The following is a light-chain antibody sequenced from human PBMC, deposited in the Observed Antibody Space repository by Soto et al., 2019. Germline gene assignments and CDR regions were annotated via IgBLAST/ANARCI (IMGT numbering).Light chain of an antibody. CDR1: SSNIGSNT. J-gene: IGLJ1*01. Sequence: QAVVTQPPSASGTPGQRVTISCSGSSSNIGSNTVNWCQQLPGTAPKLLIYSNNQRPSGVPDRFSGSKSGTSASLAISGLQSEDEADFYCAAWDDSLNVPVYVFGTGTKLTVL. V-gene: IGLV1-44*01. CDR2: SNN. CDR3: AAWDDSLNVPVYV.